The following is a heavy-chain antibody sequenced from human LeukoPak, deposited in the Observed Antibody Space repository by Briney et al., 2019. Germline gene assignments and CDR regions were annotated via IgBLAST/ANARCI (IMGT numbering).Heavy chain of an antibody. Sequence: PGGSLRLSCAASGFTFSSYSIDWVHQAPGKGLEWVSAISGSGGSTYYADSVKGRFTISRDNSKNTLYLQMNSLRAEDTAVYYCAKVSRIAAAGTYYYYGMDVWGQGTTVTVSS. J-gene: IGHJ6*02. CDR2: ISGSGGST. CDR1: GFTFSSYS. V-gene: IGHV3-23*01. D-gene: IGHD6-13*01. CDR3: AKVSRIAAAGTYYYYGMDV.